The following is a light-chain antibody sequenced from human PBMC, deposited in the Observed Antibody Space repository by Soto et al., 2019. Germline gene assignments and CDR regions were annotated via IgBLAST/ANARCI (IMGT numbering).Light chain of an antibody. CDR3: NSYAGNNIVI. CDR1: SSDIGTYTY. Sequence: QSVLTQPPSASGSPGQSVTISCTGTSSDIGTYTYVSWYQQHPDKAPKLLIYEVSKRPSGVPDRFSGSKSGNTASLTVSGLQAEDGGDYYGNSYAGNNIVIFGGGTKVTVL. CDR2: EVS. V-gene: IGLV2-8*01. J-gene: IGLJ2*01.